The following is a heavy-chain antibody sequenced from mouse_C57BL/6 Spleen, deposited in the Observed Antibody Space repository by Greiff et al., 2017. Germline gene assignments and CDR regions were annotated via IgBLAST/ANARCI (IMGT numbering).Heavy chain of an antibody. CDR3: SRYYGSSYGWYFDV. J-gene: IGHJ1*03. CDR1: GYTFTSYG. D-gene: IGHD1-1*01. CDR2: IYIGNGYT. Sequence: VQLQQSGAELVRPGSSVKMSCKTSGYTFTSYGINWVKQRPGQGLEWIGYIYIGNGYTEYNEKFKGKATLTSDTSSSTAYMQLSSLTSEESAIYVCSRYYGSSYGWYFDVWGTGTTVTVSS. V-gene: IGHV1-58*01.